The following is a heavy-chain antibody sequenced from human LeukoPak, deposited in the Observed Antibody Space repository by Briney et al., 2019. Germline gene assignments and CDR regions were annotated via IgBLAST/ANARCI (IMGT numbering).Heavy chain of an antibody. CDR3: AADSDSRVRSGELSSDLEAFDI. Sequence: ASVKVSCKVSGYTLTDLSVHWVRQTPGKGLEWMGGFDPEDGETIYAQKFQGRVTMTEDTSTDTAYMELSSLRSEDTAVYYCAADSDSRVRSGELSSDLEAFDIWGQGTLVTVSS. V-gene: IGHV1-24*01. CDR1: GYTLTDLS. J-gene: IGHJ3*02. CDR2: FDPEDGET. D-gene: IGHD3-16*02.